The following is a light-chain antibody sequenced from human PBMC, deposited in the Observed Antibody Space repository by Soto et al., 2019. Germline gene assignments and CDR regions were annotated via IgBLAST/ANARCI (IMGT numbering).Light chain of an antibody. CDR1: QTVSSN. J-gene: IGKJ1*01. CDR3: QQYNNWPLT. V-gene: IGKV3-15*01. Sequence: EIVMTQSPATLSVSTGERATLSCRASQTVSSNLAWYQQKPGQAPRLLIYGASTRATGLPARFSGSGSGTEFTLTISSLHSEDFAVYYCQQYNNWPLTFGQGTKV. CDR2: GAS.